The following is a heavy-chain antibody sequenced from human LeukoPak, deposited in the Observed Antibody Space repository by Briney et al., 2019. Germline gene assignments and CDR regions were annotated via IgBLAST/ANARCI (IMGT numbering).Heavy chain of an antibody. J-gene: IGHJ4*02. CDR2: IYYSGST. CDR3: ARAVVAATSYYFDY. V-gene: IGHV4-59*01. Sequence: SETLSLTCTVSGGSISSYYWSWIRQPPGKGLEWIGYIYYSGSTNYNPSLKSRVTISVDTSKNQFSLKLSSVTAADTAVYYCARAVVAATSYYFDYWGQGTPVTVSS. CDR1: GGSISSYY. D-gene: IGHD2-15*01.